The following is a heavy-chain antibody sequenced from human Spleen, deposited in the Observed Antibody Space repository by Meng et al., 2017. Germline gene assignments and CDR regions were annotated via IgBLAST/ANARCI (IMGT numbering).Heavy chain of an antibody. J-gene: IGHJ4*02. CDR2: ITSDGSNK. Sequence: GQLVGSGGGVVQPGRSLRLSCTTSGFTFYGYGMHWVRQAPGKGLEWVALITSDGSNKYYADSVKGRFTISRDNSKNTLYLQINSLRAEDTAVYFCARDGPHYDVDYWGQGTLVTVSS. CDR1: GFTFYGYG. V-gene: IGHV3-33*01. CDR3: ARDGPHYDVDY. D-gene: IGHD5-12*01.